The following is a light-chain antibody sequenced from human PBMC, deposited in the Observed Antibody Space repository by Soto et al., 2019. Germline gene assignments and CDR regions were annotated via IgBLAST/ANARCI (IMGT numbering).Light chain of an antibody. CDR3: GTWDSSLSAVV. Sequence: QSVLTQPPSVSAAPGQKVTISCSGSSSNIGNNYVSWYQQFPATAPKLLIYDSNMRPSGIPDRFSGSKSGTSATLGITGLLTGDEADYYCGTWDSSLSAVVFGGGTKVTVL. CDR2: DSN. CDR1: SSNIGNNY. J-gene: IGLJ2*01. V-gene: IGLV1-51*01.